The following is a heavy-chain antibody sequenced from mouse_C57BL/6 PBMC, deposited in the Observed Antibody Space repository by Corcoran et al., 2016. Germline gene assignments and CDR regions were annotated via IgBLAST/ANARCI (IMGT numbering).Heavy chain of an antibody. V-gene: IGHV1-26*01. Sequence: EVQLQQSGPELVKPGASVKISCKASGYTFTDYYVNWVKQSHGKSLEWIGDINPNNGGTSYNQKFKGKATLTVDKSSSTAYMELRSLTSEDSAVYYCARGTTVVAQDSYAMDYWGQGTSVTVSS. CDR3: ARGTTVVAQDSYAMDY. J-gene: IGHJ4*01. CDR1: GYTFTDYY. D-gene: IGHD1-1*01. CDR2: INPNNGGT.